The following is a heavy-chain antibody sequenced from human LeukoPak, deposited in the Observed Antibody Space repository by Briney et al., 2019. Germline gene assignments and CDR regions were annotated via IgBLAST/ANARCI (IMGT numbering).Heavy chain of an antibody. J-gene: IGHJ4*02. CDR2: INHSGST. V-gene: IGHV4-34*01. CDR3: ARVVKDILNGPTPGLPDN. CDR1: GGSFSGYY. D-gene: IGHD3-9*01. Sequence: SETLSLTCAVYGGSFSGYYWSWIRQPPGKGLEWIGEINHSGSTNYNPSLKSRVTISVDTSKNQFSLKLNSVTAADTAVYYCARVVKDILNGPTPGLPDNWGQGTLVIVSS.